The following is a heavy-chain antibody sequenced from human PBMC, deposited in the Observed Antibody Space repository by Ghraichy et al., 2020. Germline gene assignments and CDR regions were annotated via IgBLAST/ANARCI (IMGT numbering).Heavy chain of an antibody. J-gene: IGHJ4*02. V-gene: IGHV4-34*01. CDR1: GGSFSGYY. D-gene: IGHD3-10*01. CDR3: ASPRRELWFGELFSAGFDY. Sequence: SETLSLTCAVYGGSFSGYYWSWIRQPPGKGLEWIGEINHSGSTNYNPSLKSRVTISVDTSKNQFSLKLSSVTAADTAVYYCASPRRELWFGELFSAGFDYWGQGTLVTVSS. CDR2: INHSGST.